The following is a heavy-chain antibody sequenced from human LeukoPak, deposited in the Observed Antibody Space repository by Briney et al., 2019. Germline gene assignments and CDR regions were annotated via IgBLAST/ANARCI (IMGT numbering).Heavy chain of an antibody. CDR3: ARVGSEEQLVRSLYFQH. CDR1: GYTFTGYY. J-gene: IGHJ1*01. CDR2: INPNSGGT. D-gene: IGHD6-6*01. V-gene: IGHV1-2*02. Sequence: ASVKVSCKASGYTFTGYYMHWVRQAPGQGLEWMGWINPNSGGTNYAQKFQGRVTMTRDTSISTAYMELSRLRSDDTAVYYCARVGSEEQLVRSLYFQHWGQGTLVTVSS.